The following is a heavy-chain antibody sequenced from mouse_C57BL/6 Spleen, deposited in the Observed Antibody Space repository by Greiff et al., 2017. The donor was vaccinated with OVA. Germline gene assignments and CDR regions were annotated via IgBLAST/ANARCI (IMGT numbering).Heavy chain of an antibody. J-gene: IGHJ1*03. V-gene: IGHV1-7*01. CDR3: AIIYYGSTPDFDV. CDR2: INPSSGYT. Sequence: QVQLQQQSGAELAKPGASVKLSCKASGYTFTSYWMHWVKQRPGQGLEWIGYINPSSGYTKYNQKFKDKATLTADKSSSTAYMQLSSLTYEDSAVYYCAIIYYGSTPDFDVWGTGTTVTVSS. CDR1: GYTFTSYW. D-gene: IGHD1-1*01.